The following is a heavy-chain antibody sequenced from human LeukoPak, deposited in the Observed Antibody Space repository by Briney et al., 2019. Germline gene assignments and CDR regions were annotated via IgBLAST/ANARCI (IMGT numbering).Heavy chain of an antibody. J-gene: IGHJ4*02. CDR2: KYYIGNT. V-gene: IGHV4-39*01. CDR3: ARLLYNWNGIDY. Sequence: SETLSLTCTVSGGSISSSTYYWGWIRQRPGKGLELIGSKYYIGNTYYNPSLQSRVTISVDTSKNQFSLKLTSVTAADTAVFYCARLLYNWNGIDYWGQGTLVTVSS. D-gene: IGHD1-1*01. CDR1: GGSISSSTYY.